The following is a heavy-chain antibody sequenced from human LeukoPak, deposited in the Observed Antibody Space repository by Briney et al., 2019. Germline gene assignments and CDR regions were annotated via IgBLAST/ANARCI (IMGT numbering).Heavy chain of an antibody. CDR2: IDPASGGT. J-gene: IGHJ4*02. V-gene: IGHV1-2*02. Sequence: ASVKVSCKTSGYTFSAHYLHWVRQAPGQRPEWVGMIDPASGGTHYAQKFQGRVTVTRDTSTTTVDMELSGLRSDDTAVYYCARVPGPYTTSRFDFWGQGTLVTVSS. CDR1: GYTFSAHY. CDR3: ARVPGPYTTSRFDF. D-gene: IGHD2-2*02.